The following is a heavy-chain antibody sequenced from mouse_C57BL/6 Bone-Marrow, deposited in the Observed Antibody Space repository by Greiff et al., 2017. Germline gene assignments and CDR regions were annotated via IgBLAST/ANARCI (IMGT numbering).Heavy chain of an antibody. CDR2: IDPSDSYT. Sequence: QVQLQQPGAELVMPGASVKLSCKASGYTFTSYWMHWVKQRPGQGLEWIGEIDPSDSYTNYNQKFKGKSTLTVDKSSSTAYMQRSSLTSEDSAVYYCARSYRLLLNAMDYWGQGTSVTVSS. CDR3: ARSYRLLLNAMDY. J-gene: IGHJ4*01. D-gene: IGHD2-3*01. V-gene: IGHV1-69*01. CDR1: GYTFTSYW.